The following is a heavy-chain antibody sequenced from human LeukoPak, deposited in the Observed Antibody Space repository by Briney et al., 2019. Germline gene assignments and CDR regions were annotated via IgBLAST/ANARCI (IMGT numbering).Heavy chain of an antibody. J-gene: IGHJ6*02. V-gene: IGHV3-7*03. CDR1: GFPFSSYW. Sequence: GGSLRLSCVASGFPFSSYWMTWVRQAPGKGPEWVANIRQDGSEKYYVASVKGRFTISRDNAKNALFLQMNSLTAEDTAVYYCARALDVWGRGTTVTVSS. CDR2: IRQDGSEK. CDR3: ARALDV.